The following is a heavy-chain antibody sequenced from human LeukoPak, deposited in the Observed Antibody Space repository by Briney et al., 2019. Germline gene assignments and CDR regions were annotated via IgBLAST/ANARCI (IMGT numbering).Heavy chain of an antibody. V-gene: IGHV3-21*01. D-gene: IGHD6-13*01. J-gene: IGHJ4*02. Sequence: GGSLRLSCAASGFTFSSYSMNWVRQAPGKGLEWVSSISSSSSYIYYADSVKGRFTISRDNAKNSLYLQMNSLRAEDTAVYYSARGYGSSWSIFDYWAREPWSPSPQ. CDR2: ISSSSSYI. CDR1: GFTFSSYS. CDR3: ARGYGSSWSIFDY.